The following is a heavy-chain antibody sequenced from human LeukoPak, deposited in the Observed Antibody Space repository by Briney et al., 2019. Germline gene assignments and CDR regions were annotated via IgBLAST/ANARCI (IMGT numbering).Heavy chain of an antibody. CDR1: GDSITSGSYY. Sequence: SETLSLTCTDSGDSITSGSYYWGWIRQPPGKGLEWIGSIYYSGSTYYNPSLKSRVTISVDTSKNQFSLRLRFVTAADTAVYYCARPVGGYTYGYFDYWGQGTLVTVSS. J-gene: IGHJ4*02. V-gene: IGHV4-39*01. D-gene: IGHD5-18*01. CDR3: ARPVGGYTYGYFDY. CDR2: IYYSGST.